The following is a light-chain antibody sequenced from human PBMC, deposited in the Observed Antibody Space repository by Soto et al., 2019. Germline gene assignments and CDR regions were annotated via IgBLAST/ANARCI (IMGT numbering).Light chain of an antibody. J-gene: IGKJ1*01. CDR3: QHHGSWPET. V-gene: IGKV3-20*01. CDR2: GAS. Sequence: IVLTQSQVTLSLSPLERVTLSFMTSQSVSSTYLAWYQQKPGQAPRLLIYGASSRATGIPDRFSGSGSGTDFTLTISRLEPEDIAVYYCQHHGSWPETFGQGTKVDIK. CDR1: QSVSSTY.